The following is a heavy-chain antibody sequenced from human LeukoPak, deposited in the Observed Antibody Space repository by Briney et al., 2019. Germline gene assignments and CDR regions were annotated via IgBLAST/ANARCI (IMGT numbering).Heavy chain of an antibody. CDR3: ARDSERSSSFAFDI. Sequence: PGGSLRLSCAASGFTFSSYSMNWVRQAPGKGLEWVSSISSSSSYIYYADSVKGRFTISRDNAKNSLYLQMNSLRAEDTAVYYCARDSERSSSFAFDIWGQGTMVTASS. V-gene: IGHV3-21*01. CDR2: ISSSSSYI. CDR1: GFTFSSYS. J-gene: IGHJ3*02. D-gene: IGHD3-3*02.